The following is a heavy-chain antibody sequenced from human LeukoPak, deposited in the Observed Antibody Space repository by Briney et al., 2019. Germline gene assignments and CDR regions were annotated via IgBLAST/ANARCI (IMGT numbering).Heavy chain of an antibody. D-gene: IGHD3-9*01. CDR1: GFTFSSYW. CDR3: VTNFDPDVD. Sequence: GGSLRLSCAASGFTFSSYWMHWVRQAPGKGLEWVSVIYSGGSTYYADSVKGRFTISRDNAKNSLYLQMNSLRAEDTAVYYCVTNFDPDVDWGQGTLVTVSS. CDR2: IYSGGST. V-gene: IGHV3-66*01. J-gene: IGHJ4*02.